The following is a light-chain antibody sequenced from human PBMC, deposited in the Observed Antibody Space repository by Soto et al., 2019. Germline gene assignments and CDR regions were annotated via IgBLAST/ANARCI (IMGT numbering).Light chain of an antibody. Sequence: QSALTQPAFVSGSPGQSITISCTGTSSDVGGYNYVSWYQQHPGKAPKLMIYDVSNRPSGVSNRFSGSKSGNTASLTISGLQAEDEADYCSSYTSSITLLYVFGTGTKVTVL. CDR1: SSDVGGYNY. CDR2: DVS. J-gene: IGLJ1*01. CDR3: SSYTSSITLLYV. V-gene: IGLV2-14*01.